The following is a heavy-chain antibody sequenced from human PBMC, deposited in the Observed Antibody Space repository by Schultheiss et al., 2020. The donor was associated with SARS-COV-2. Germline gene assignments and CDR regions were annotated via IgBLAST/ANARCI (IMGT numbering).Heavy chain of an antibody. CDR1: GFTFSRCG. V-gene: IGHV3-30*18. CDR2: ISYDGSNK. Sequence: GGSLRLSCAASGFTFSRCGMHWVRQAPGKGLEWVAVISYDGSNKYYADSVKGRFTISRDNSKNTLYLQMNSLRAEDTAVYYCAKENWFDPWGQGTLVTVSS. J-gene: IGHJ5*02. CDR3: AKENWFDP.